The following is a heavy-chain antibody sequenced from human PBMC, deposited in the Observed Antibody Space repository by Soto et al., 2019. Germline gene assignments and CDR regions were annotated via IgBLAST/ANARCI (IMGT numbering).Heavy chain of an antibody. CDR1: GYSFTSYW. CDR2: IYPGDSDT. CDR3: ARHHGSPGSYFGMDV. J-gene: IGHJ6*02. Sequence: PGESLKISCKGSGYSFTSYWINWVRQMPGKGLEWMGIIYPGDSDTRYSPSFQGQVTISADKSINTAYLQWRSLKASDTAAYYCARHHGSPGSYFGMDVWGQGTTVTVSS. V-gene: IGHV5-51*01. D-gene: IGHD6-13*01.